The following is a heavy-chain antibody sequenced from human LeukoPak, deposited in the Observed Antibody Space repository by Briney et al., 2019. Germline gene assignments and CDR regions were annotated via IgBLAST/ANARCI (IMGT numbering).Heavy chain of an antibody. V-gene: IGHV4-39*01. J-gene: IGHJ3*02. CDR2: ISYSGT. CDR3: ARHSDAFDI. Sequence: SETLSLTCTVSGDSISGSTYYWASIRQPPGKGLGWIGSISYSGTYYNPSLKSRVTISVDTSKNQFSLKLSSVTAADTAMYYCARHSDAFDIWGQGTIVTVSS. CDR1: GDSISGSTYY.